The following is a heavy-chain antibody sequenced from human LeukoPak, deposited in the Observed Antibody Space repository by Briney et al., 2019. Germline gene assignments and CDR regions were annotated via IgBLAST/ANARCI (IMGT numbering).Heavy chain of an antibody. D-gene: IGHD1-26*01. J-gene: IGHJ4*02. CDR3: AGGWTSAVGATKVDY. Sequence: ASVKVSCKASVYTFTGYYMHSVRQASGQGLEWMGRIKPNSGGTNYAQKLHGRVTMTRDTSSSTAYMELSRLRSDDTAVYYCAGGWTSAVGATKVDYWGQGTLVTVSS. CDR2: IKPNSGGT. CDR1: VYTFTGYY. V-gene: IGHV1-2*06.